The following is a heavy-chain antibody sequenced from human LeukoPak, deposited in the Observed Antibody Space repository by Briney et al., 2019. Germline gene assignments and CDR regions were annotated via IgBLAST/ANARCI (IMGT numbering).Heavy chain of an antibody. J-gene: IGHJ4*02. D-gene: IGHD2-21*02. CDR3: ASSPDIVVVTEFAY. V-gene: IGHV4-34*01. CDR1: GGSLSAYY. CDR2: INHGGST. Sequence: SETLSLTCAVYGGSLSAYYWTWIRQPPGKGLEWIGEINHGGSTNYNPSLKSRVTISVDTSKNQFSLKLSSVTAADTAVYYCASSPDIVVVTEFAYWGQGKLVIVSS.